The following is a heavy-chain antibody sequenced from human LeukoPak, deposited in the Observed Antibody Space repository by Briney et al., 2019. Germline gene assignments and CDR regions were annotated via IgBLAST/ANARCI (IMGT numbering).Heavy chain of an antibody. D-gene: IGHD3-3*01. CDR3: ARGGKYYDFWSGYYRDPSFDY. Sequence: GGSLRLSCAASGFTFSSYAMHWVRPAPGKGLEWVAVISYDGSNKYYADSVKGRFTISRDNSKNTLYLQMNSLRAEDTAVYYCARGGKYYDFWSGYYRDPSFDYWGQGTLVTVSS. CDR1: GFTFSSYA. J-gene: IGHJ4*02. CDR2: ISYDGSNK. V-gene: IGHV3-30*01.